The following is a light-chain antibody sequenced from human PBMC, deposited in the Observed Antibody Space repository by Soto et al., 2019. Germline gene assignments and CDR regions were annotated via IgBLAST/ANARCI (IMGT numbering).Light chain of an antibody. J-gene: IGKJ1*01. CDR2: QVS. Sequence: DVVLTQSPLSLPVTLGQPASMSCRSSQSLEYSDGNTFLNWFHQRPGQSPRRLIYQVSNRDSGVADRFTGSGSGTDFTLRISRVEAEDVGLSFCMQGTHWPWTFGQGTKVEI. V-gene: IGKV2-30*01. CDR1: QSLEYSDGNTF. CDR3: MQGTHWPWT.